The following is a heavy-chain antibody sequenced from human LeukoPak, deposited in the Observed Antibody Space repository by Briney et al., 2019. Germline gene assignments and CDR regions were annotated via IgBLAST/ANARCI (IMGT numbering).Heavy chain of an antibody. CDR1: GFTFSSYW. V-gene: IGHV3-74*01. CDR2: INSDGSST. Sequence: GGSLRLSCAASGFTFSSYWMHWVRQAPGKGLVWVSRINSDGSSTSYADSVKGRFTISRDNAKNTLYLQMNSLRAEDTAVYYCAGADRAAAGPSLHWGQGTLVTVSS. CDR3: AGADRAAAGPSLH. J-gene: IGHJ4*02. D-gene: IGHD6-13*01.